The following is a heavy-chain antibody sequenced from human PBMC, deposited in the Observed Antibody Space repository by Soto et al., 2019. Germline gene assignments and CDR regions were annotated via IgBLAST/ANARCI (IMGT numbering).Heavy chain of an antibody. CDR3: ARSRRSDVGATPDY. CDR2: IYYSGST. Sequence: SETLSLTCTVSGGSISSYYWSWIRQPPGKGLEWIGYIYYSGSTNYNPSLKSRVTISVDTSKNQFSLKLSSVTAADTAVYYCARSRRSDVGATPDYWGQGTLVTVSS. CDR1: GGSISSYY. D-gene: IGHD1-26*01. J-gene: IGHJ4*02. V-gene: IGHV4-59*01.